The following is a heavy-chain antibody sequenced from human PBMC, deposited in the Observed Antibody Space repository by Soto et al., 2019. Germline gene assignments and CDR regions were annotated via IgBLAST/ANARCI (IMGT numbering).Heavy chain of an antibody. J-gene: IGHJ5*02. CDR3: ARDESGYSSGWNWFDP. V-gene: IGHV1-18*01. CDR2: ISAYNGNT. Sequence: GASVKVSCKASGYTFTSYGISWVRQAPGQGLEWMGWISAYNGNTNYAQKLQGRVTMTTDTSTSTAYMELRSLRSDDTAVYYCARDESGYSSGWNWFDPWGQGTLVTVS. CDR1: GYTFTSYG. D-gene: IGHD6-19*01.